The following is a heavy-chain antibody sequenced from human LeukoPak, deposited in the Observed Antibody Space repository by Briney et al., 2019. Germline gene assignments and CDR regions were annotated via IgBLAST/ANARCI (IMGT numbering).Heavy chain of an antibody. CDR2: IWYDGSNK. J-gene: IGHJ5*02. Sequence: PGRSLRLSCAASGFTFSSYGMHWVRQAPGKGLEWVAVIWYDGSNKYYADSVKGRFTISRDNSKNTLYLQMNSLRAEDTAVYYCARGPVVGPTKGFDPWGQGTLVTVSS. CDR1: GFTFSSYG. D-gene: IGHD1-26*01. CDR3: ARGPVVGPTKGFDP. V-gene: IGHV3-33*01.